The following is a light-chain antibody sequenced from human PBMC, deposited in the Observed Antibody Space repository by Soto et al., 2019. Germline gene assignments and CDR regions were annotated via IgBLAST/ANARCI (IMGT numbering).Light chain of an antibody. CDR2: LGS. CDR1: QSLLERNGYNY. Sequence: DFVMTQSPLSLPVTPGEPASISCRSSQSLLERNGYNYLEWYLQKPGQSPQLLIYLGSNRASGVPDRFSGSGSGTDFTLKISRVEAEDVGVYYCMQGLQSRTFGRGTKLEIK. J-gene: IGKJ2*01. V-gene: IGKV2-28*01. CDR3: MQGLQSRT.